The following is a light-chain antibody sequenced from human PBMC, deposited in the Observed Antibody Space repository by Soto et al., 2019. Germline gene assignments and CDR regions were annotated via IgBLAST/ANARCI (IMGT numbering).Light chain of an antibody. CDR1: QSVTSN. CDR3: QEYNNWPFT. Sequence: EIVMTQSPATLSVSPGERATLSCRASQSVTSNLAWYQQKPRQPPRPLIYGASTRATGIPARFSGSGSGTEFTLTISSLQSEDFAVYYGQEYNNWPFTFGGGTKVEIK. V-gene: IGKV3-15*01. J-gene: IGKJ4*01. CDR2: GAS.